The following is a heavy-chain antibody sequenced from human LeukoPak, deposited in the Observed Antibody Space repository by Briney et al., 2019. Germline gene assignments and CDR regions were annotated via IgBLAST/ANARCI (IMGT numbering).Heavy chain of an antibody. CDR2: ISGSGDST. D-gene: IGHD1-1*01. CDR1: GFTFTTYA. V-gene: IGHV3-23*01. Sequence: GGSLRLSCAASGFTFTTYAMNWGRQAPGKGLEWVSSISGSGDSTYYADSVKGRFTISRDDSKNTLYLQMNFLKSEDTAVYYCARWGGTRQYYFDYWGQGTLVTVSS. CDR3: ARWGGTRQYYFDY. J-gene: IGHJ4*02.